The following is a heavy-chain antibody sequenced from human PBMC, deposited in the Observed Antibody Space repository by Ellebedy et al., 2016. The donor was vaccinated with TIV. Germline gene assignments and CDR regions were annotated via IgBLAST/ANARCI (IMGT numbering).Heavy chain of an antibody. CDR2: IFPLDSDT. Sequence: KVSCKASGYNFATYWLGWLRQTPGNGLEWMGIIFPLDSDTRYSPSFQGQVTLSADRTLNTASLQWSSLRASDTAMYYCARSLAGYGYIDSWGQGTLVNVSS. J-gene: IGHJ4*02. V-gene: IGHV5-51*01. D-gene: IGHD5-12*01. CDR3: ARSLAGYGYIDS. CDR1: GYNFATYW.